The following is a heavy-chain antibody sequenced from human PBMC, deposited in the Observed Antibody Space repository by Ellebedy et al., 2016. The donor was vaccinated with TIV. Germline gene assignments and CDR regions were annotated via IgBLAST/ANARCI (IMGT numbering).Heavy chain of an antibody. D-gene: IGHD3-10*01. CDR3: ARDRRYYGSGSYYSPLYYYGMDV. CDR1: GFTFSSYA. Sequence: GESLKISCAASGFTFSSYAMHWVRQAPGKGLEWVAVISYDGSNKYYADSVKGRFTISRDNSKNTLYLQIKSLRAEDTAVYYCARDRRYYGSGSYYSPLYYYGMDVWGQGTTVTVSS. V-gene: IGHV3-30-3*01. CDR2: ISYDGSNK. J-gene: IGHJ6*02.